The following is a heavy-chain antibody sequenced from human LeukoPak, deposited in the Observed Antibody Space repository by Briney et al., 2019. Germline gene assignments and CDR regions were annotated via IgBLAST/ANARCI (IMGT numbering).Heavy chain of an antibody. J-gene: IGHJ6*02. D-gene: IGHD6-19*01. CDR2: INHNGST. CDR1: GGSISGSSYY. V-gene: IGHV4-39*07. CDR3: ARGPLSSGWYLYYYYGMDV. Sequence: SETLSLTCTVSGGSISGSSYYWGWVRQPPGKGLEWVGEINHNGSTNYNPSLKSRVTISVDTSKNQFSLKLSSVTAADTAVYYCARGPLSSGWYLYYYYGMDVWGQGTTVTVSS.